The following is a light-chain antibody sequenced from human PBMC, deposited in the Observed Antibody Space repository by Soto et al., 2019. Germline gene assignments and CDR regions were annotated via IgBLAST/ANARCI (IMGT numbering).Light chain of an antibody. V-gene: IGLV3-25*03. CDR3: QSAERV. Sequence: SYELTQPPSVSVSPGQTARITCSGDALPKQYAYWYQQKPGQAPVVVIYKDSERSSGIPERFSGSSSGTTVTLTNSGVQAEDEADYYCQSAERVFGGGTKLTVL. J-gene: IGLJ3*02. CDR2: KDS. CDR1: ALPKQY.